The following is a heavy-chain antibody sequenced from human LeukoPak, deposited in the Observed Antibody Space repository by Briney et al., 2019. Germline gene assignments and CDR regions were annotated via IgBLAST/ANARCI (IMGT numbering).Heavy chain of an antibody. CDR2: IIPILGIA. CDR3: ARGGTAMVFDY. V-gene: IGHV1-69*04. Sequence: SVKVSCKASGGTFSSYAISWVRQAPGQGLEWMGRIIPILGIANYAQKFQGRVTITADKSTSTAYMELSSLRSEDTAVYYCARGGTAMVFDYWGQGTLVTVSS. D-gene: IGHD5-18*01. J-gene: IGHJ4*02. CDR1: GGTFSSYA.